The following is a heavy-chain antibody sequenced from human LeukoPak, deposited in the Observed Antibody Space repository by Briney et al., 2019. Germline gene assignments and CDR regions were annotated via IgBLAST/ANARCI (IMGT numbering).Heavy chain of an antibody. CDR2: ISGSGGST. V-gene: IGHV3-23*01. J-gene: IGHJ4*02. CDR1: GFTFSSYA. CDR3: ALPNNFDSGWVGEGTGDY. Sequence: PGGSLRLSCAASGFTFSSYAMSWVRQAPGKGLEWVSAISGSGGSTYYADSVKGRFTISRDNSKNTLYLQMNSLRAEDTAVYYCALPNNFDSGWVGEGTGDYWGQGTLVTVSS. D-gene: IGHD3-16*01.